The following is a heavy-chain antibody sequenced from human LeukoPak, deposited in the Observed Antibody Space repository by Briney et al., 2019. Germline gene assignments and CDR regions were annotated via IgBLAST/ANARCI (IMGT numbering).Heavy chain of an antibody. J-gene: IGHJ4*02. Sequence: GGSLRLSCAASGFTFSSYSMNWARQAPGKGLEWVSSISSSSSYIYYADSVKGRFTISRDNAKNSLYLQMNSLRAEDTAVYYCAGEGAYYDSSGYYIDYWGQGTLVTVSS. CDR1: GFTFSSYS. CDR2: ISSSSSYI. D-gene: IGHD3-22*01. CDR3: AGEGAYYDSSGYYIDY. V-gene: IGHV3-21*01.